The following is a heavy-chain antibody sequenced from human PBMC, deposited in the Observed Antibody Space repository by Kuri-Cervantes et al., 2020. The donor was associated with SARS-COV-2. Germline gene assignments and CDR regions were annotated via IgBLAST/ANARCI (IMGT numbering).Heavy chain of an antibody. V-gene: IGHV3-30-3*01. J-gene: IGHJ4*02. Sequence: GESLKISCAASGFTFISYAMHWVRQAPGKGLEWVAVISDEGSNKYFAESVKGRFTNFRENSKNTLYLQISSLRAEDTAMYYCARDRIGFHDSWGQGTLVTVSS. CDR1: GFTFISYA. D-gene: IGHD3-22*01. CDR2: ISDEGSNK. CDR3: ARDRIGFHDS.